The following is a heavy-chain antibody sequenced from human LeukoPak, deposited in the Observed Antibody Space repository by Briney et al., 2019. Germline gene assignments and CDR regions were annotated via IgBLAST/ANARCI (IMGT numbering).Heavy chain of an antibody. CDR3: ARELKGEDKGFDF. V-gene: IGHV4-59*13. CDR2: IYYNGNT. J-gene: IGHJ4*02. CDR1: GDSIISYY. Sequence: PSETLTLTCTVSGDSIISYYWSWIRQPPGKGLEWIGYIYYNGNTNNNPSLKRPVTISIDTSKNHISLKLSSVTAADTAVYYCARELKGEDKGFDFWGQGTLFTVSS. D-gene: IGHD2-15*01.